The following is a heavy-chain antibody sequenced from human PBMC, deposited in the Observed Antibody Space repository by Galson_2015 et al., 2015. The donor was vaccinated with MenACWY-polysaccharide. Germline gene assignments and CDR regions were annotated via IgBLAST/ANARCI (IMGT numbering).Heavy chain of an antibody. CDR1: DYSIRSGYF. J-gene: IGHJ4*02. V-gene: IGHV4-38-2*01. CDR3: ARVEKYSGSFYILY. CDR2: IFHSGTT. Sequence: SLTCAVSDYSIRSGYFWGWIRQPPGKGLEWIASIFHSGTTYYNPSLKSRVTISVDTSKNQFSLKLSSATAADTAVYYCARVEKYSGSFYILYWGQGTLVTVSS. D-gene: IGHD1-26*01.